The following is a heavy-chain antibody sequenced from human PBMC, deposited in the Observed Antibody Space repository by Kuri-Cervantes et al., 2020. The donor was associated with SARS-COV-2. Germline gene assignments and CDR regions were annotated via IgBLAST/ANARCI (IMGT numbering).Heavy chain of an antibody. CDR1: GFTFSSYS. D-gene: IGHD3-9*01. Sequence: GESLKISCAASGFTFSSYSMNWVRQAPGKGLEWVSSISSSSSYIYYADSVKGRFTISRDNAKNSLYLQMNSLRAEDTAVYYCARDHLLVTADYRGQGTLVTVSS. V-gene: IGHV3-21*01. CDR2: ISSSSSYI. J-gene: IGHJ4*02. CDR3: ARDHLLVTADY.